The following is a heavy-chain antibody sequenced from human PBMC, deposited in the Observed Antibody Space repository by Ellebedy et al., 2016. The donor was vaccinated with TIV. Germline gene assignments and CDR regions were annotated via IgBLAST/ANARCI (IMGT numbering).Heavy chain of an antibody. CDR3: ARGRGYDFWSGYYHGPFDY. Sequence: SETLSLXXAVYGGSFSGYYWSWIRQPPGKGLEWIGEINHSGSTNYNPSLKSRVTISVDTSKNQFSLKLSSVTAADTAVYYCARGRGYDFWSGYYHGPFDYWGQGTLVTVSS. CDR2: INHSGST. CDR1: GGSFSGYY. V-gene: IGHV4-34*01. J-gene: IGHJ4*02. D-gene: IGHD3-3*01.